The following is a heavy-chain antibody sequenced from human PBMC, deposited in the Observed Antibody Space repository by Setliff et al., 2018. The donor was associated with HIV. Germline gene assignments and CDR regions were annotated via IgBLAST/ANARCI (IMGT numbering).Heavy chain of an antibody. CDR1: GGSISTHY. Sequence: SETLSLTCTVSGGSISTHYWNWIRQPPGKGLEWIGNIYNSGSTKYNPSLESRVTLSVDTSKNQFSLKLSSVTAADTAVYYCARALGGGYGHAFDVWGQGTMVTVSS. CDR2: IYNSGST. V-gene: IGHV4-59*11. D-gene: IGHD5-12*01. J-gene: IGHJ3*01. CDR3: ARALGGGYGHAFDV.